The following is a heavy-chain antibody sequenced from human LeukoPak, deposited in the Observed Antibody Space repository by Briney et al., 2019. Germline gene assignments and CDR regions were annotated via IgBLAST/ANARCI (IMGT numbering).Heavy chain of an antibody. CDR2: ISSSSDTI. CDR1: GFTFGPYT. D-gene: IGHD1-26*01. J-gene: IGHJ4*02. Sequence: GGSLRLSCAASGFTFGPYTVNWVRQAPGKGLEWASYISSSSDTIYYADSVKGRFTISRDNAKNSLYLQMNSLRAEDTAVYYCASGMRVGPNIWGQGTLVTVSS. CDR3: ASGMRVGPNI. V-gene: IGHV3-48*04.